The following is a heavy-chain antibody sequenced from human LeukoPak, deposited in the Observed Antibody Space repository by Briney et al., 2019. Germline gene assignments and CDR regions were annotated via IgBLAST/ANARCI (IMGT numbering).Heavy chain of an antibody. J-gene: IGHJ4*02. V-gene: IGHV3-7*01. CDR2: TREDGSEK. CDR1: GFTFSTYW. D-gene: IGHD3-10*01. CDR3: AKEFNYYGSGSYYNECDY. Sequence: PGGSLRLSCTASGFTFSTYWMSWVRQAPGKGLEWVANTREDGSEKYYVDSVKGRFTISRDNAKNSLYLQMNSLRAEDTAVYYCAKEFNYYGSGSYYNECDYWGQGTLVTVSS.